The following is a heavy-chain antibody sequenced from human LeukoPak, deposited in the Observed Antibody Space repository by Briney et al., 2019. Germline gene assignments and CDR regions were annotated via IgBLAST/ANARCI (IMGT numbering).Heavy chain of an antibody. CDR3: AKDRHYGSGSYGGLDY. V-gene: IGHV3-9*01. CDR1: GFTFDDYA. D-gene: IGHD3-10*01. J-gene: IGHJ4*02. Sequence: PGGSLRLSCAASGFTFDDYAMHWVRQAPGKGLEWVSGISWNSGSIGYADSVKGRFTISRDNAENSLYLQMNSLRAEDTALYYCAKDRHYGSGSYGGLDYWGQGTLVTVSS. CDR2: ISWNSGSI.